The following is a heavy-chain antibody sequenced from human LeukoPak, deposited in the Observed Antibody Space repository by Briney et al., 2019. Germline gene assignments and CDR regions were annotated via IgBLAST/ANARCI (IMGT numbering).Heavy chain of an antibody. CDR1: GFTFSSYG. Sequence: GGSLRLSCAASGFTFSSYGMSWVRQAPGKGLEWVSTISDSGGNRYYADSVKGRFTISRDNSKNTLYLQMNSLRAEDTAVYYCAKASAMIVVVSKHFDYWGQGTLVTVSS. V-gene: IGHV3-23*01. CDR3: AKASAMIVVVSKHFDY. CDR2: ISDSGGNR. J-gene: IGHJ4*02. D-gene: IGHD3-22*01.